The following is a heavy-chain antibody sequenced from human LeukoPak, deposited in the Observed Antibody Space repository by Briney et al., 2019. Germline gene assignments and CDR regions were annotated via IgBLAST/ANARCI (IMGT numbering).Heavy chain of an antibody. J-gene: IGHJ4*02. CDR3: ACRYSSSWYRPMGFDY. Sequence: PGGSLRLSCAASGFTFSSYGMHWVRQAPGKGLEWVAFIRYDGSNKYYADSVKGRFTISRDNSKNTLYLQMNSLRAEGTAVYYCACRYSSSWYRPMGFDYWGQGTLVTVSS. CDR1: GFTFSSYG. D-gene: IGHD6-13*01. V-gene: IGHV3-30*02. CDR2: IRYDGSNK.